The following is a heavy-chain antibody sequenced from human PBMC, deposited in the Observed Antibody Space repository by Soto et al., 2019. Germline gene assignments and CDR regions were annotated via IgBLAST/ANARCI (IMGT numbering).Heavy chain of an antibody. J-gene: IGHJ3*02. D-gene: IGHD2-21*01. CDR1: GFMFNNSA. CDR3: ERAKAVVIAALDI. CDR2: VSDNGGSRGGT. Sequence: HPGGSLRLSCKASGFMFNNSAMTWVRQAPGQGLQWVASVSDNGGSRGGTYYADSVKGRFTISRDNSKNTLYLQLDSLTGADTAVYYCERAKAVVIAALDIWGQGTMVTVSS. V-gene: IGHV3-23*01.